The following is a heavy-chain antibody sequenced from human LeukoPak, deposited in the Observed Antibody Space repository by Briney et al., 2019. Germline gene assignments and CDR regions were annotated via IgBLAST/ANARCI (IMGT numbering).Heavy chain of an antibody. CDR1: GFSLGTTGVR. CDR3: ARILGYQYYFDY. J-gene: IGHJ4*02. Sequence: SGPTLVNPTQTLALTCTCSGFSLGTTGVRVIWVRQPPGKALEWLARIDWDDDKYYNTSLKTRLSIFQDTSKNQVVLTMTNMDPVDTGTYYCARILGYQYYFDYWGRGTLVTVSS. CDR2: IDWDDDK. V-gene: IGHV2-70*04. D-gene: IGHD2-15*01.